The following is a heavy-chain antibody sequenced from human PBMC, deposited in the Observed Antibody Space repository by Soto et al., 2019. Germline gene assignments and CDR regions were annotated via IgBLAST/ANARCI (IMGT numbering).Heavy chain of an antibody. V-gene: IGHV1-69*06. CDR3: ARGPRSYNWNGGSHYYGMDV. D-gene: IGHD1-20*01. J-gene: IGHJ6*02. CDR1: GGTFSSYA. CDR2: IIPIFGTA. Sequence: GASVKVSCKASGGTFSSYAISWVRQAPGQGPEWMGGIIPIFGTANYAQKFQGRVTITADKSTSTAYMELSSLRSDDTAVYYCARGPRSYNWNGGSHYYGMDVWGQGTTVTVSS.